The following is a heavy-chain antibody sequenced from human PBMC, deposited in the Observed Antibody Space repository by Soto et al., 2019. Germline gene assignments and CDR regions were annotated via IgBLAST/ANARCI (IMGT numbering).Heavy chain of an antibody. CDR3: AHKGGRGAAMDV. V-gene: IGHV2-70*12. J-gene: IGHJ6*02. CDR1: GFSLSTSGMC. CDR2: IDWDDDK. Sequence: SGPTLVNPTQTLALTCTFSGFSLSTSGMCVSWIRQPPGKALEWLARIDWDDDKYYSTSLKTRLTISKDTSKNQVVLTMTNMDPVDTATYYCAHKGGRGAAMDVWGQGTTVTVSS. D-gene: IGHD2-15*01.